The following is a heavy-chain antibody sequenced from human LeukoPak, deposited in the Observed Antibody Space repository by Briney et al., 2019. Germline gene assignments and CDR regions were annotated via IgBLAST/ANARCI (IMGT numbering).Heavy chain of an antibody. Sequence: PGGSLRLSCAASGFTFSNAWMSWVRQAPGKGLEWVAVISYDGSNKYYADSVKGRFTISRDNSKNTLYLQMNSLRAEDTAVYYCARGGPIAVAGNFDYWGQGTLVTVSS. V-gene: IGHV3-30*03. D-gene: IGHD6-19*01. J-gene: IGHJ4*02. CDR2: ISYDGSNK. CDR1: GFTFSNAW. CDR3: ARGGPIAVAGNFDY.